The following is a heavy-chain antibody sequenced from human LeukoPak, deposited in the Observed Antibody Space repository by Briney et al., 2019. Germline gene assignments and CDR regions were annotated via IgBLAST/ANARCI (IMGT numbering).Heavy chain of an antibody. CDR1: GGSFSGYY. CDR3: ARGPYYYYYYYMDV. CDR2: INHSGST. J-gene: IGHJ6*03. V-gene: IGHV4-34*01. Sequence: SETLSLTCAVYGGSFSGYYWSWIRQPPGKGLEWIGEINHSGSTNYNPSLKSRVTISVDTSKNQFSLKLSSVTAADTAVYYCARGPYYYYYYYMDVWGKGTTVTVSS.